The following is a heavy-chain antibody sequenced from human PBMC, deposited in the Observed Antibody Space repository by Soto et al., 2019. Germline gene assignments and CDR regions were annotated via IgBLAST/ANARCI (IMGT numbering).Heavy chain of an antibody. V-gene: IGHV3-30*18. Sequence: GGSLRLSCAASGFTFSSYGMHWVRQAPGKGLEWVAVISYDGSNKYYADSVKGRFTISRDNSKNTLYLQMNSLRAEDTAVYYCAKSRITIFGVVNYYYYGMDVWGQGTTVTDSS. CDR3: AKSRITIFGVVNYYYYGMDV. CDR2: ISYDGSNK. J-gene: IGHJ6*02. CDR1: GFTFSSYG. D-gene: IGHD3-3*01.